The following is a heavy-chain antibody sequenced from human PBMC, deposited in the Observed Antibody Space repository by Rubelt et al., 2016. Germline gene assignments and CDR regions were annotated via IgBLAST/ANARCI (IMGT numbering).Heavy chain of an antibody. V-gene: IGHV4-39*07. Sequence: QLQLQESGPGLVKPSETLSLTCTVSGASITSSGYYWGWIRQPPGKGLEWIANVCYSGSTNYNPSLKSRVTISVDTSKNECSLKLTSVTAADTAVYYCARDHKQWYGMDVWGQGTTVTVSS. D-gene: IGHD6-19*01. CDR1: GASITSSGYY. CDR3: ARDHKQWYGMDV. CDR2: VCYSGST. J-gene: IGHJ6*02.